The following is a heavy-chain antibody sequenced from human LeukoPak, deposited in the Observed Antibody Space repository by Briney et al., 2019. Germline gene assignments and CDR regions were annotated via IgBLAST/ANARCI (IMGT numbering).Heavy chain of an antibody. CDR1: GFTFDDYD. CDR2: ISWESESI. Sequence: GRSLRLSCAASGFTFDDYDMHWVRQAPRKGLEWVAGISWESESIGYADSVRGRFTISRDNAKNSLYLQMHSLRAEDTAFYYCARGDSTGFYYAVFEDWGQGTLVTVSS. J-gene: IGHJ4*02. D-gene: IGHD3-22*01. CDR3: ARGDSTGFYYAVFED. V-gene: IGHV3-9*01.